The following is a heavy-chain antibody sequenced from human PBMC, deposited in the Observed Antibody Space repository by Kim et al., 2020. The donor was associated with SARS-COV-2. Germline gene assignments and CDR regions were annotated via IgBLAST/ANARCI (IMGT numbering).Heavy chain of an antibody. Sequence: GGSLRLSCAASGLSFSTSWMGWVRQAPGKGLEWAASIREDGSAQFYVDSVKGRFTTSRDNAQNSVSLQMNTLRAEDTAVYYCARYSIGSRSFDYFGQG. CDR2: IREDGSAQ. J-gene: IGHJ4*02. V-gene: IGHV3-7*01. CDR1: GLSFSTSW. D-gene: IGHD2-21*01. CDR3: ARYSIGSRSFDY.